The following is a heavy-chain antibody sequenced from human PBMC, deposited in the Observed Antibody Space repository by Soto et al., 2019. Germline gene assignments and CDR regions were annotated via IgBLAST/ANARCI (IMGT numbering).Heavy chain of an antibody. CDR2: IYYSGST. Sequence: SETLSLTCTVSGGSISSSSYYWGWIRQPPGKGLEWIGSIYYSGSTYYNPSLKSRVTISVDTSKNQFSLKLSSVTAADTAVYYCARINRVSSSWYRGCWFDPWGQGTLVTVSS. CDR1: GGSISSSSYY. J-gene: IGHJ5*02. V-gene: IGHV4-39*01. CDR3: ARINRVSSSWYRGCWFDP. D-gene: IGHD6-13*01.